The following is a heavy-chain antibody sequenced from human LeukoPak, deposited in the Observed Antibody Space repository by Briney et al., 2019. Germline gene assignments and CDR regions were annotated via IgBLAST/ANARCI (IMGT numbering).Heavy chain of an antibody. CDR1: GVIFSSFA. J-gene: IGHJ4*02. CDR2: ISPTYDI. V-gene: IGHV3-48*02. D-gene: IGHD7-27*01. Sequence: GGSLRLSCAASGVIFSSFAMNWVRQAPGKGLEWVSYISPTYDIYYSDSVRGRFTISRDNAKNSLYLQMNSLRDEDTAVYYCARDHNWGFDYWGQGTLVAVSS. CDR3: ARDHNWGFDY.